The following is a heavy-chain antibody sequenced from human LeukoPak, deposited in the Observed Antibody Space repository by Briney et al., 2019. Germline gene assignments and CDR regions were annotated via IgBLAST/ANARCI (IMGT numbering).Heavy chain of an antibody. V-gene: IGHV3-21*01. D-gene: IGHD1-26*01. J-gene: IGHJ4*02. Sequence: GGSLRLSCAASGFTFSSYSMNWVRQAPGKGLEWVSSISSSSSYIYYADSVKGRFTISRDNAKNSLYLQMNSLRAEDTAVYYCARSGSYVIGLFDYWGQGTLVTVSS. CDR3: ARSGSYVIGLFDY. CDR1: GFTFSSYS. CDR2: ISSSSSYI.